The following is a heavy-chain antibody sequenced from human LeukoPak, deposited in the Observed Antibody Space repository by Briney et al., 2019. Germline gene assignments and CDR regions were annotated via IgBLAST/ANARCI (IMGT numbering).Heavy chain of an antibody. CDR1: GFTFSSYS. CDR2: INGDSSYI. Sequence: GGSLRLSCAASGFTFSSYSMHWVRQAPGKGLEWVSSINGDSSYIYYADSVKGRFFISRDNAKNSLYLHMNSLRAEDTAVYYCARDAATDDAFNIWGQGTMVTVSS. J-gene: IGHJ3*02. D-gene: IGHD6-13*01. CDR3: ARDAATDDAFNI. V-gene: IGHV3-21*01.